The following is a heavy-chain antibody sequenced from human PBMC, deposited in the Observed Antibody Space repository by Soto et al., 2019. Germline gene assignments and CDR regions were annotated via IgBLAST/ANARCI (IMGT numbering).Heavy chain of an antibody. Sequence: GGSLRLSCAASGFTFNNSGMHWVRQAPGKGLEWMAVLSYGGSDKYYADSVKGRVIISRDNSKNTLNLEMNSLRAEDTAIYYCVKDRVPGAYGNYYGMDVWGQGTTVTVSS. D-gene: IGHD5-12*01. CDR1: GFTFNNSG. CDR2: LSYGGSDK. CDR3: VKDRVPGAYGNYYGMDV. V-gene: IGHV3-30*18. J-gene: IGHJ6*02.